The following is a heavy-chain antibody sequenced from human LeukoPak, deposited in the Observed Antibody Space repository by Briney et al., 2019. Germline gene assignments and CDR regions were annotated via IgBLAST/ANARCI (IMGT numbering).Heavy chain of an antibody. CDR2: IIPIFGTA. D-gene: IGHD3-22*01. J-gene: IGHJ2*01. CDR3: ARYDSSWYFDL. Sequence: GAPVKVSFKGSGGTLSSYSISWGRQGPGQGLEWMGGIIPIFGTANYAQKFQGRVTITADESTRTAFMELSSLRSEDTAVYYCARYDSSWYFDLWGRGTLVTVSS. V-gene: IGHV1-69*01. CDR1: GGTLSSYS.